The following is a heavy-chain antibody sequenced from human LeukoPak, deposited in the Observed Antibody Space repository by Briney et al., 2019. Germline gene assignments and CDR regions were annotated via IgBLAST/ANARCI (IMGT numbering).Heavy chain of an antibody. V-gene: IGHV4-34*01. CDR2: IDHSGRT. Sequence: KPSDTLSLTCGVLGGSLNGWYWTGIRQAPGKGLEWIGEIDHSGRTNYNPSLKSRVTISVDTSKNQFSLTLTSVTPADTAVYYCAREGRSRTTTGGDLDYWARGSLVTVSS. CDR1: GGSLNGWY. D-gene: IGHD1-26*01. J-gene: IGHJ4*02. CDR3: AREGRSRTTTGGDLDY.